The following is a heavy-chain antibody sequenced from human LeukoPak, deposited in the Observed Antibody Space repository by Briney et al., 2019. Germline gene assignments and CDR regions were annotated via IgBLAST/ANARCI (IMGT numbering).Heavy chain of an antibody. J-gene: IGHJ4*02. D-gene: IGHD3-10*01. CDR1: GFIFSSYW. Sequence: GGSLRLSCAGSGFIFSSYWMTWVRQAPGKGLEWVSNINQDGSVKYYMDSVKGRFAISRDNAKNSVHLQMNNLRAEDTAVYYCARAYAPSGSYWGQGTLVTVSS. V-gene: IGHV3-7*01. CDR2: INQDGSVK. CDR3: ARAYAPSGSY.